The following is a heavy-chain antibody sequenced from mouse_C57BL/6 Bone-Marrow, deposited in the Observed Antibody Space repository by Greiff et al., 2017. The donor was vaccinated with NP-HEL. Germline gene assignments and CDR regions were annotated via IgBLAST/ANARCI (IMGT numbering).Heavy chain of an antibody. CDR1: GYTFTTYP. Sequence: VQLQQSGAELVKPGASVKMSCKASGYTFTTYPIEWMKQNHGKSLEWIGNFHPYNDDTKYNEKFKGKATLTVAKSSSTVYLRLSRLTSDDSAVYDCARGGYYGSSEYFDVWGIGTTVTVSS. CDR3: ARGGYYGSSEYFDV. CDR2: FHPYNDDT. D-gene: IGHD1-1*01. J-gene: IGHJ1*03. V-gene: IGHV1-47*01.